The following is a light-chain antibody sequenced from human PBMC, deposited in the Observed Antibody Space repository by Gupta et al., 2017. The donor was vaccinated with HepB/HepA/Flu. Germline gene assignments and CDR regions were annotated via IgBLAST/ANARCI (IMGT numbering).Light chain of an antibody. J-gene: IGKJ5*01. Sequence: IVMTQSPATLSVSPGARAALSCSASQTVSSNLAWYQQKPGQAPRLLIYGASTRATGIPARFSGSGSGTEFTLTISSRQSEDFAVYYCQQYNNWPPITFGQGTRLDIK. CDR2: GAS. CDR1: QTVSSN. CDR3: QQYNNWPPIT. V-gene: IGKV3-15*01.